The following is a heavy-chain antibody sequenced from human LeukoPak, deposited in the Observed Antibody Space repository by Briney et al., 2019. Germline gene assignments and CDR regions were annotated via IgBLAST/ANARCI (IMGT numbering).Heavy chain of an antibody. V-gene: IGHV4-38-2*02. CDR3: ARHACSRNNCFAWFDP. D-gene: IGHD2-2*01. CDR1: GYSISSGYY. J-gene: IGHJ5*02. Sequence: PSETLSLTCSVSGYSISSGYYWGWIRQPPGKGLEWIGSIYHSGSTYYNPSLKSRVTISVDTSKNQFSLKLSSVTAADTAVYYCARHACSRNNCFAWFDPWGQGTLVTVSS. CDR2: IYHSGST.